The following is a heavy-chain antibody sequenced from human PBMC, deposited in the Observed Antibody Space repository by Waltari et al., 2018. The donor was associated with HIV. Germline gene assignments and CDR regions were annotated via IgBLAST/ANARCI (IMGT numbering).Heavy chain of an antibody. Sequence: EGELVEYGGGLVLPGGSLRLSCAGTGFMFGDHAMSWVRQAPGKGLEWVSATGVAGDYAYYADSVKGRFTISRDHSKKTLHLQMNSLRAEDTAVYYCAKEHFARNSLWDAFDIWGQGTMVTVSS. CDR2: TGVAGDYA. CDR1: GFMFGDHA. D-gene: IGHD2-21*01. V-gene: IGHV3-23*04. J-gene: IGHJ3*02. CDR3: AKEHFARNSLWDAFDI.